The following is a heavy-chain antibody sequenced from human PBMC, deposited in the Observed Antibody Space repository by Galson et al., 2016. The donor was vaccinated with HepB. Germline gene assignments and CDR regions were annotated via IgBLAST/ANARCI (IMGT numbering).Heavy chain of an antibody. D-gene: IGHD6-13*01. CDR1: RYSFTNYW. Sequence: QPGPEVNTLGEPLKTSCKGYRYSFTNYWIAWVPQMPGKGLEWLGMIYPGDSDTRYSPSFHGQVTISADQSINTAYLQWSSLKASDSAMYYCARTVSIAAAGGADYWGQGTLVTVSS. CDR3: ARTVSIAAAGGADY. V-gene: IGHV5-51*01. CDR2: IYPGDSDT. J-gene: IGHJ4*02.